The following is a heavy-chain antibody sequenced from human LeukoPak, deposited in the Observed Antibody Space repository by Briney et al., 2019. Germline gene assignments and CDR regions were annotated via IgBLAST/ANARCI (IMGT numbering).Heavy chain of an antibody. V-gene: IGHV3-23*01. D-gene: IGHD6-13*01. J-gene: IGHJ4*02. CDR2: ISHSGAT. CDR3: ARRSHASPAGYSPFFDS. Sequence: GGSLRLSCAGSGFPFSSYTINWVRQDLGKGMEWASTISHSGATYYADSVKGRFTISRDNSKNTVFLQMNSLRAEDTALYFCARRSHASPAGYSPFFDSWGQGTLVTVSS. CDR1: GFPFSSYT.